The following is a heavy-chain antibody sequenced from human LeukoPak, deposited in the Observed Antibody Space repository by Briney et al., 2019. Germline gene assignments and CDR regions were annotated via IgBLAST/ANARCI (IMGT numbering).Heavy chain of an antibody. CDR3: ARAPLLLGIVDYYYYMAV. CDR1: GGSISSGGYY. CDR2: IYTSGST. J-gene: IGHJ6*03. Sequence: SHTLSLTCTVSGGSISSGGYYWSWIRQPAGKGLEWIGRIYTSGSTNYNPSLKRRVTISVGTSKNQFSLTLSSVTAADTAVCYCARAPLLLGIVDYYYYMAVWGKGTTVTISS. V-gene: IGHV4-61*02. D-gene: IGHD1-26*01.